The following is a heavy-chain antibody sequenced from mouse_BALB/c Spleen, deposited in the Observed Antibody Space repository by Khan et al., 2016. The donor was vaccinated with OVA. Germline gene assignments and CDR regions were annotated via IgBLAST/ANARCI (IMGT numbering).Heavy chain of an antibody. D-gene: IGHD4-1*01. CDR1: GITFSSYS. J-gene: IGHJ3*01. V-gene: IGHV5-6*01. Sequence: EVEPVVSGGDLVRPGGSLKLSCAASGITFSSYSMSLVRQTPDKRLEWVATISSGGDYTYYPDNVKGRFTISRDNAKNTLYLQMSSLKSEDTAMYFCASHLTGSVAYWGQGTLVTVSA. CDR3: ASHLTGSVAY. CDR2: ISSGGDYT.